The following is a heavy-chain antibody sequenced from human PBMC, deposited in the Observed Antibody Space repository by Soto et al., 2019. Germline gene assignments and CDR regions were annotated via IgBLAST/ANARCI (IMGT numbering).Heavy chain of an antibody. Sequence: QVQLVESGGGVVQPGRSLRLSCAASGFTFSSYAMHWVRQAPGKGLEWVAVISYDGSNKYYADSVKGRFTISRDNSKNTLYLQMNSLRAEDTAVYYCARDYRPPLDYDSSGPTHVGAFDIWGQGTMVTVSS. CDR1: GFTFSSYA. D-gene: IGHD3-22*01. CDR3: ARDYRPPLDYDSSGPTHVGAFDI. V-gene: IGHV3-30-3*01. J-gene: IGHJ3*02. CDR2: ISYDGSNK.